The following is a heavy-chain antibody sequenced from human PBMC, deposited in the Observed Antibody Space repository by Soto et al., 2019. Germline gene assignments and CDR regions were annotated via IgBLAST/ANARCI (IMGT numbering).Heavy chain of an antibody. Sequence: ASETLSLTCTVSGGSISSSSYYWGWIRQPPGKGLEWIGSIYYSGSTYYNPSLKSRVTISVDTSKNQFSLKLSSVTAADTAVYYCARPYYNFWSGYPVHYGMDVWGQGTTVTVSS. V-gene: IGHV4-39*01. D-gene: IGHD3-3*01. CDR3: ARPYYNFWSGYPVHYGMDV. CDR1: GGSISSSSYY. J-gene: IGHJ6*02. CDR2: IYYSGST.